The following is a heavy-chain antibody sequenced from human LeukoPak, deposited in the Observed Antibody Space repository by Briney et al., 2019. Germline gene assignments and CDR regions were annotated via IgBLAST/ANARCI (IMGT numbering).Heavy chain of an antibody. CDR3: TREYLTVSYFDY. D-gene: IGHD4-17*01. Sequence: GGSRRLSCAPSRFTFSSYWMSWVRQAPGKGLEWVANIKQDGSEQYYVDSVKGRFTISRDNAKNSLFLQINSLRGEDTAVYYCTREYLTVSYFDYWGQGTLVTVSS. CDR2: IKQDGSEQ. J-gene: IGHJ4*02. V-gene: IGHV3-7*05. CDR1: RFTFSSYW.